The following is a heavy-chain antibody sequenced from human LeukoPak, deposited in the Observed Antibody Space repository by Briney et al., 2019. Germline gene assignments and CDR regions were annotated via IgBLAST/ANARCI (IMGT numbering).Heavy chain of an antibody. CDR1: GDSVSSIIVA. CDR3: SLARSEYHYGMDV. V-gene: IGHV6-1*01. Sequence: SQTLSLTCAISGDSVSSIIVAWNWIRQSPSRGLEWQGRTYYRSKWYYEYAVSVKSRINISPDTSKNQFSLQLTSVTPEDTAVYYCSLARSEYHYGMDVWGQGTTVTVSS. J-gene: IGHJ6*02. CDR2: TYYRSKWYY.